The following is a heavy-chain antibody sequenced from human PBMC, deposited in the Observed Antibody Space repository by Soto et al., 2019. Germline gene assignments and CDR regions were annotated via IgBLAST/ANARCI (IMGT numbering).Heavy chain of an antibody. CDR1: GGTFSSYT. CDR3: AAPNPTVTTSPFDY. J-gene: IGHJ4*02. Sequence: GASVKVSCKDSGGTFSSYTISWVRQAPGQGLEWMGRIIPISGITNYAQKFQERVTTTRDMSTSTAYMELSSLRSEDTAVYYCAAPNPTVTTSPFDYWGQGTLVTVSS. V-gene: IGHV1-69*02. D-gene: IGHD4-17*01. CDR2: IIPISGIT.